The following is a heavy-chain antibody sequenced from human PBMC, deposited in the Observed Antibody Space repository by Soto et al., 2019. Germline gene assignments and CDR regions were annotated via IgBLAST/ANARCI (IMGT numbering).Heavy chain of an antibody. V-gene: IGHV4-4*02. CDR3: ARRWGEGRVDY. CDR2: IYHSGST. CDR1: GGSISSSNW. Sequence: QVQLQESGPGLVKPSGTLSLTCAVSGGSISSSNWWSWVRQPPGKGLQWIGEIYHSGSTNSIPSLKSRVIISVDKPRNQFSLKLSSVTAADTAVYYCARRWGEGRVDYWGQGTLVTVSS. J-gene: IGHJ4*02. D-gene: IGHD3-10*01.